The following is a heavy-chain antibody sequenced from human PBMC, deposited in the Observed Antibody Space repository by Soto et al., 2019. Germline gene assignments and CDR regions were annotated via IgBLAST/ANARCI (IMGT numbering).Heavy chain of an antibody. Sequence: QVHLQESGPGLVRPSETLSLTCTGSGVLLNTYYWRWIRLPPGGGLEWIGYLFFSGSRNYSPSLRSRVTLSGETSYNQVSLKMSSVTAAATAVYYSARVAAISYCNRMDGWGKGTSVTVSS. J-gene: IGHJ6*03. D-gene: IGHD4-4*01. CDR2: LFFSGSR. V-gene: IGHV4-59*01. CDR1: GVLLNTYY. CDR3: ARVAAISYCNRMDG.